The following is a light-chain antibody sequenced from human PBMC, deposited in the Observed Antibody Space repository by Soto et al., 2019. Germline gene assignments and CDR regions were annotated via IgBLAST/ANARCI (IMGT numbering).Light chain of an antibody. Sequence: DIQLTQSPSFLSASVGDRVTITCRASQGIRSYLAWDQQRPGKAPELLIYGASTLRPGGASRFSGSGSGTEFTLTISSLQPEDFATYFCQQLNTFPPFFTFGPGTKVDIK. CDR2: GAS. V-gene: IGKV1-9*01. CDR3: QQLNTFPPFFT. J-gene: IGKJ3*01. CDR1: QGIRSY.